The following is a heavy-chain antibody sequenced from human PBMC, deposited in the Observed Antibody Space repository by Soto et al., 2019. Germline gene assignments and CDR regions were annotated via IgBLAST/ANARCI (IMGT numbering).Heavy chain of an antibody. V-gene: IGHV4-59*01. CDR1: GGSISSYY. CDR3: ARGREWFGGVTAF. Sequence: QVQLQQSGPGLVKPSETLSLTCTVSGGSISSYYWSWIRQPPGKGLEWIGYIYYDGRTNYNPSLNSRLPISLDTSKNQFSLTLRSATAADTAIYYCARGREWFGGVTAFWGQGILVTVSS. J-gene: IGHJ4*02. CDR2: IYYDGRT. D-gene: IGHD3-10*01.